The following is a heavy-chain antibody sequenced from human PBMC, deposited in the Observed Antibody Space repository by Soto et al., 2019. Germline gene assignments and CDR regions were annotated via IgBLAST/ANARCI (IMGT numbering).Heavy chain of an antibody. J-gene: IGHJ4*02. CDR3: ARSEATGLDY. Sequence: PSETLSLTCTVSGGSISSGGYYWSWIRQHPGKGLEWVGYIYHSGSTYYNPSLKSRVIISLDASKNQFSLKLSSVTAADTAVYYCARSEATGLDYWGQGTLVTVPQ. CDR2: IYHSGST. V-gene: IGHV4-31*03. D-gene: IGHD1-26*01. CDR1: GGSISSGGYY.